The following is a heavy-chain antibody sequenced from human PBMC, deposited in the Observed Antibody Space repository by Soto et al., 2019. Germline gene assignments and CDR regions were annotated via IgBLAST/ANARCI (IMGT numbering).Heavy chain of an antibody. CDR3: ARDTETLGPRANDALDI. CDR2: INAGSGNT. J-gene: IGHJ3*02. Sequence: ASVKVSCKATGCTFSAYTMNWVRQAPGQSLEWMGWINAGSGNTKYSQNFQGRVSITRDTSASTVYMELTGLTSEDTAVYYCARDTETLGPRANDALDISGQGTMVTV. D-gene: IGHD3-3*02. V-gene: IGHV1-3*01. CDR1: GCTFSAYT.